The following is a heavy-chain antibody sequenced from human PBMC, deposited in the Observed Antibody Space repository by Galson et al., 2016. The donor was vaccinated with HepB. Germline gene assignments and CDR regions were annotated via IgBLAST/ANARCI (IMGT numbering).Heavy chain of an antibody. CDR2: LKASDDTT. CDR3: AQEVGWLRFAFGS. D-gene: IGHD5-12*01. V-gene: IGHV3-23*01. J-gene: IGHJ5*01. Sequence: SLRLSCAASGFTLSNYDTNWVRQAPGKGLEWVSDLKASDDTTHYADSVKGRFTISRDSYRNTVYLQMNNLSVGDTAIYHCAQEVGWLRFAFGSWGQGTLVTVSS. CDR1: GFTLSNYD.